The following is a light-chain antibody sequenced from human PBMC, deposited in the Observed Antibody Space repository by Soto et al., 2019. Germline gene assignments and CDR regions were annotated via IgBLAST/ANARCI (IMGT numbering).Light chain of an antibody. CDR1: QRVSSN. CDR2: GAS. V-gene: IGKV3-15*01. Sequence: EIVMTQSPVTLSVSPGERATLSCRSSQRVSSNVAWYQQKPGQATRLLIYGASTRATGIPARFSGSGSETEFTLTISSLQSEDFAVYYCQQYNNWPPYTFGQGTKVDIK. J-gene: IGKJ2*01. CDR3: QQYNNWPPYT.